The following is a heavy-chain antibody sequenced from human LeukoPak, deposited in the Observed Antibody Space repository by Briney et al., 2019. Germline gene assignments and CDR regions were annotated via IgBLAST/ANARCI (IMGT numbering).Heavy chain of an antibody. V-gene: IGHV4-4*02. D-gene: IGHD3-3*01. CDR1: GGSISSSNW. J-gene: IGHJ4*02. Sequence: PSGTLSLTCAVSGGSISSSNWWSWVRQPPGKGLEWIGEVHLDGRTNYNPSLKSRLIMSVDLPENHISLKLTSVTAAVTAVYYWAREGGFYRPLDYSGQGTLVTVSS. CDR2: VHLDGRT. CDR3: AREGGFYRPLDY.